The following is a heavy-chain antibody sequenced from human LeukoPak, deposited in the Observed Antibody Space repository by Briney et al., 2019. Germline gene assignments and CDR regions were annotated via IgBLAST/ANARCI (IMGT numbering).Heavy chain of an antibody. CDR3: ARHRMYYYDSSGRGVADAFDI. D-gene: IGHD3-22*01. CDR1: GGSISSSGYY. J-gene: IGHJ3*02. CDR2: IYYSGST. Sequence: SETLSLTCTVSGGSISSSGYYWGWIRQPPGKGLEWIGSIYYSGSTYYNPSLKSRVTISVDTSKNQFSLKLSSVTAADTAVFYCARHRMYYYDSSGRGVADAFDIWGQGTMVTVSS. V-gene: IGHV4-39*01.